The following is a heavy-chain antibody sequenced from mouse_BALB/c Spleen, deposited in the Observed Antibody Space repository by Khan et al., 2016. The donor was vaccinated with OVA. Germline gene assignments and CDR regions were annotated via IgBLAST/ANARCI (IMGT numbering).Heavy chain of an antibody. D-gene: IGHD1-1*01. V-gene: IGHV3-2*02. Sequence: EVQLVESGPGLVKPSQSLSLTCTVTGYSITSEYAWNWIRQFPGNKLEWMGYISSTGSTSYNPSLKSRISITRDTSKNQFFLQLKSVTTEDTATYYCARGLYDSYGYALDFWGRGTSVTVSA. CDR2: ISSTGST. CDR3: ARGLYDSYGYALDF. J-gene: IGHJ4*01. CDR1: GYSITSEYA.